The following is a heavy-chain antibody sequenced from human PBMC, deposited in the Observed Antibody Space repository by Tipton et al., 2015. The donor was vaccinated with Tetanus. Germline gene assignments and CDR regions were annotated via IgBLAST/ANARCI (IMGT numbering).Heavy chain of an antibody. CDR3: ASGSALDY. J-gene: IGHJ4*02. V-gene: IGHV3-21*01. Sequence: SLRLSCAASGYIVTNNYMTWVRQAPGKGLEWVSSISSTTSYIYYADSLKGRFTISRDNAKNSLYLQMDSLRAEDTAVYYCASGSALDYWGQGTLVTVSS. D-gene: IGHD6-25*01. CDR1: GYIVTNNY. CDR2: ISSTTSYI.